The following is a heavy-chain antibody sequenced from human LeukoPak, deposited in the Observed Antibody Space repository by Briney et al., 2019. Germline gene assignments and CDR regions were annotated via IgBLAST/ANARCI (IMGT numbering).Heavy chain of an antibody. CDR2: IYSGGST. V-gene: IGHV3-53*04. D-gene: IGHD4-17*01. J-gene: IGHJ4*02. CDR3: ATIGGDYVSFDN. CDR1: EFTVSSNY. Sequence: TGGSLRLSCAAYEFTVSSNYMSWVRQAPGKGLEWVSVIYSGGSTYYADSVKGRFTISRHNSKNTLYLQMNSLRGEDTAVYYCATIGGDYVSFDNWGQGTLVTVTS.